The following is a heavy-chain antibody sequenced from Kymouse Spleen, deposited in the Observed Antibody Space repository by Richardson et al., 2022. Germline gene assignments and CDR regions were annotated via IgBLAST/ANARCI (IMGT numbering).Heavy chain of an antibody. CDR1: GFTFSGSA. J-gene: IGHJ6*02. D-gene: IGHD5-12*01. CDR3: TRHPYSGYEGYYYYGMDV. CDR2: IRSKANSYAT. Sequence: EVQLVESGGGLVQPGGSLKLSCAASGFTFSGSAMHWVRQASGKGLEWVGRIRSKANSYATAYAASVKGRFTISRDDSKNTAYLQMNSLKTEDTAVYYCTRHPYSGYEGYYYYGMDVWGQGTTVTVSS. V-gene: IGHV3-73*02.